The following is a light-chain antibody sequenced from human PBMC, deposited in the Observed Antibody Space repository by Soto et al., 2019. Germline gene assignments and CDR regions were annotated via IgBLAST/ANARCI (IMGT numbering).Light chain of an antibody. CDR3: QSYDSSLSGSVV. Sequence: QSVLTQPPSVSGAPGQRGTIYCTGSSSNIGAGYDVHWYQQLPGTAPKLLIYGNSNRPSGVPDRFSGSKSGTSASLAITGLQAEDEADYYCQSYDSSLSGSVVFGGGTKLTVL. J-gene: IGLJ2*01. V-gene: IGLV1-40*01. CDR2: GNS. CDR1: SSNIGAGYD.